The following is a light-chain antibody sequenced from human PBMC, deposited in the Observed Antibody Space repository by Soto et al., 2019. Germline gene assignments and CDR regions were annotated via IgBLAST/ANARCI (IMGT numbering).Light chain of an antibody. CDR2: ATS. V-gene: IGKV3-20*01. J-gene: IGKJ1*01. CDR1: QSISSNF. CDR3: QQYSSSWT. Sequence: EIVLTQSPGTLSLSPVQRATLSFRASQSISSNFLAWYQQKPGQAPRLLIYATSSRATGIPGRFSGSGSGTDFTLTISRLEPEDFAVYYCQQYSSSWTFGQGTKVDIK.